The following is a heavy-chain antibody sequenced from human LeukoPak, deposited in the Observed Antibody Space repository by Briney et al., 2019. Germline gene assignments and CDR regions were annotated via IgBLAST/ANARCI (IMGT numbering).Heavy chain of an antibody. V-gene: IGHV4-34*01. CDR2: INHSGST. CDR1: GGSFSGYY. CDR3: AVRGYSYTY. D-gene: IGHD5-18*01. J-gene: IGHJ4*02. Sequence: SETLSLTCAVYGGSFSGYYWSWIRQPPGKGLGWIGEINHSGSTNYNPSLKSRVTISVDTSKNQFSLKLSSVTAADTAVYYCAVRGYSYTYWGQGTLVTVSS.